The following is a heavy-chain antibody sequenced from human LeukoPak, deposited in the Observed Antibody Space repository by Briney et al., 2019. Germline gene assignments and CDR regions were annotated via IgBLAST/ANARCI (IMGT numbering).Heavy chain of an antibody. V-gene: IGHV4-31*03. CDR3: ARTPSITMVRGVIITDGMDV. CDR2: IYYSGST. D-gene: IGHD3-10*01. CDR1: GGSISRGGYY. Sequence: SQTLSLTCTVAGGSISRGGYYWSWIRQHPGKGLEWIGYIYYSGSTYYNPSLKSRLTISVDTSKNQFSLKLSSVTAADTAVYYCARTPSITMVRGVIITDGMDVWGKGTTVTVSS. J-gene: IGHJ6*04.